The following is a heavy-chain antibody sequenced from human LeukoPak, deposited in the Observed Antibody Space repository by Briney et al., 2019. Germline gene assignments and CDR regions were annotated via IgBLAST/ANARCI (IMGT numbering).Heavy chain of an antibody. D-gene: IGHD3-16*01. V-gene: IGHV1-46*01. Sequence: ASVKVSCKASGYTFAKFYIHWVRPAPGQGLEWMGIINPSGGTTSYAQKFQGRVNMTRDTSTSTVYMELSSLRSEDTAVYYCARDNRGERTPGWGYGGFDIWGQGTMVSVSS. CDR3: ARDNRGERTPGWGYGGFDI. CDR1: GYTFAKFY. CDR2: INPSGGTT. J-gene: IGHJ3*02.